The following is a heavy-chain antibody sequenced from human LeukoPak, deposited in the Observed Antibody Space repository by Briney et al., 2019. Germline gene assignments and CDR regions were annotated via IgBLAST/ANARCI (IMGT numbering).Heavy chain of an antibody. J-gene: IGHJ5*02. CDR3: ARDMVRGVTNNWFDP. CDR1: GFSFSDYT. Sequence: GGSLRLSCAASGFSFSDYTINWVRQAPGKGLEWVSSISSSTTYIYYADSVKGRFTISRDNAKNSLYLQMNSLRAEDTAVYYCARDMVRGVTNNWFDPWGQGTLVTVSS. D-gene: IGHD3-10*01. CDR2: ISSSTTYI. V-gene: IGHV3-21*01.